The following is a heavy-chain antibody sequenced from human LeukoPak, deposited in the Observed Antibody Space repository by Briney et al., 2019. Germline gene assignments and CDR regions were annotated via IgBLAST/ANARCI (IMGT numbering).Heavy chain of an antibody. V-gene: IGHV3-23*01. J-gene: IGHJ4*02. CDR2: ISGSGGST. D-gene: IGHD2-15*01. CDR3: AKVSPRRILWFAGY. Sequence: WIRQAPGKGLEWVSAISGSGGSTYYADSVKGRFTISRDNSKNTLYLQMNSLRAEDTAVYYCAKVSPRRILWFAGYWGQGTLVTVSS.